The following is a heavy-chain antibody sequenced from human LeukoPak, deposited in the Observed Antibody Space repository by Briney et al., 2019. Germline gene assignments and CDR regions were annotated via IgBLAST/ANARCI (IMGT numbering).Heavy chain of an antibody. CDR1: GYTFVSYG. CDR3: AREGGVGPTAPPDYYSYQMDV. J-gene: IGHJ6*03. D-gene: IGHD1-26*01. CDR2: ISPYTTKT. V-gene: IGHV1-18*01. Sequence: ASVKVSCKASGYTFVSYGITWVRQAPGQGLEWMGWISPYTTKTNYAQSLQGRVTMTTDTSTSTAYMELRSLRSDDTAVYYCAREGGVGPTAPPDYYSYQMDVWGKGTTVTVSS.